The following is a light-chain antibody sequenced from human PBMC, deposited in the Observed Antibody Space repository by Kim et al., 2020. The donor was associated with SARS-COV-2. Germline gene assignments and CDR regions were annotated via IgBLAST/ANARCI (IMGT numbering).Light chain of an antibody. J-gene: IGLJ1*01. CDR3: SSYTSSNIPYV. CDR2: DVR. Sequence: QSIPITCAGTRSDIGHYAFVSWYQQHPGKAPKLMVYDVRNRPSGVSSRFSGSKSGNTASLTIFGLQTEDEATYYCSSYTSSNIPYVFGSGTKVTVL. V-gene: IGLV2-14*03. CDR1: RSDIGHYAF.